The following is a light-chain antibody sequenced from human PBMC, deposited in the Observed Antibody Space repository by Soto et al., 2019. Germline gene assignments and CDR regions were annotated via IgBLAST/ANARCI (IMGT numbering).Light chain of an antibody. V-gene: IGLV1-44*01. CDR2: GND. CDR1: SSNIGGNI. CDR3: AAWDDSLNGVV. J-gene: IGLJ2*01. Sequence: QSVLTQPPSASGTPGQRVTISCSGSSSNIGGNIVNWYQQLPGTAPKLLIFGNDQRPSWVPDRFSGSKSGTSASLAISGLXXXDXANYYCAAWDDSLNGVVFGGGTKLTVL.